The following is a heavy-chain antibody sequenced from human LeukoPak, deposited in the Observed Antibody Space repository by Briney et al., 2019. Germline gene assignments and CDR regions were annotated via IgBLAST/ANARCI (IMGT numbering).Heavy chain of an antibody. Sequence: PGRSLRLSCAPSGFTLDDYAMHWVRQAPEKGLEWVSGVSWNSGTIDYADSVEGRFTISRDNAKNSLYLQMNSLRAEDTALYYCAKDVAYNRGAFDVCGQGTMGTVSS. D-gene: IGHD1-14*01. V-gene: IGHV3-9*01. CDR2: VSWNSGTI. CDR1: GFTLDDYA. CDR3: AKDVAYNRGAFDV. J-gene: IGHJ3*01.